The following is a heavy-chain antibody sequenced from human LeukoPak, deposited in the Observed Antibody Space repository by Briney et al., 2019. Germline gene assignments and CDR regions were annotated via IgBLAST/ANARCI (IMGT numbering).Heavy chain of an antibody. CDR3: ARTSRDGYNYHYGMDV. V-gene: IGHV1-69*13. CDR1: GGTFSSYA. D-gene: IGHD5-24*01. Sequence: SVKVSCKASGGTFSSYAISWVRQAPGQGLEWMGGIIPIVGTANYAQKFQGRVTITADESTSTAYMELSSLRSEDTAVYYCARTSRDGYNYHYGMDVWGQGTTVTVSS. CDR2: IIPIVGTA. J-gene: IGHJ6*02.